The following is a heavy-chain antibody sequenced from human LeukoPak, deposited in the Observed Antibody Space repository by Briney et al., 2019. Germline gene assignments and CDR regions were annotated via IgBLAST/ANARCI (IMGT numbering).Heavy chain of an antibody. Sequence: PGGSLRLSCAASEFYWMHWVRQAPGKGLVWVSRINPDGSVTSYADSVKGRFTISRDNAMNTLYLQMNSLRAEDTAVYYCARDIGITGTPDAFDIWGQGTMVTVSS. D-gene: IGHD1-7*01. V-gene: IGHV3-74*01. CDR3: ARDIGITGTPDAFDI. CDR1: EFYW. J-gene: IGHJ3*02. CDR2: INPDGSVT.